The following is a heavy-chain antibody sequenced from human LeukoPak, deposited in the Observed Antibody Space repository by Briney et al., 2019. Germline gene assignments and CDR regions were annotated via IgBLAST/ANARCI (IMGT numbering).Heavy chain of an antibody. V-gene: IGHV4-39*01. Sequence: SETLSLTCTVSGGSISSSSYYWGWIRQPPGEGLEWIGGIYYSGSTYYNPSLKSRVTISVDTSKNQFSLKLSCVTAADTAVYYCARRGYSFTLDVWGQGTTVTVSS. D-gene: IGHD5-18*01. CDR2: IYYSGST. J-gene: IGHJ6*02. CDR1: GGSISSSSYY. CDR3: ARRGYSFTLDV.